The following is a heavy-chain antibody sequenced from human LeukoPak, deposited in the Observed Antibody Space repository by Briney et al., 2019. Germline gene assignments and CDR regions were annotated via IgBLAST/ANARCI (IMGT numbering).Heavy chain of an antibody. V-gene: IGHV4-59*01. J-gene: IGHJ4*02. CDR1: GGSISSYY. Sequence: SETLSLTCTVSGGSISSYYWIWIRQPTGKGLECIVYIYYSGSTNYNTSLKSRVTISVDTSKNQFSLKLSSVTAADTAVYYLARDTAMVYFDYWGQGTLVTVSS. CDR2: IYYSGST. CDR3: ARDTAMVYFDY. D-gene: IGHD5-18*01.